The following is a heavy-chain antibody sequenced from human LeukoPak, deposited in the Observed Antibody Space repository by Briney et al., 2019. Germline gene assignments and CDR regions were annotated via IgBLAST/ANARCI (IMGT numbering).Heavy chain of an antibody. CDR1: GGSISSHY. CDR3: ARAGSAAAGLFDY. V-gene: IGHV4-59*11. Sequence: SETLSLTCTVSGGSISSHYWSWIRQPPGKGLEWIGYIYYSGSTNYNPSLKSRVTISVDTSKNHFSLKLSSLTAADTAVYYCARAGSAAAGLFDYWGQGTLVTVSS. CDR2: IYYSGST. J-gene: IGHJ4*02. D-gene: IGHD6-13*01.